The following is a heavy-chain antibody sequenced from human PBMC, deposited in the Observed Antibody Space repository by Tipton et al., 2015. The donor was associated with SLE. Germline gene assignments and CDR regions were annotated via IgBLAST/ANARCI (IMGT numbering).Heavy chain of an antibody. CDR3: ARRFFDGSGSI. V-gene: IGHV4-59*12. CDR1: GGSISSYY. Sequence: TLSLTCTVSGGSISSYYWSWIRQPPGKGPEWIGYIYYSGSTNYNPSLKSRVTISVDTSKNQFSLKLTSVTAADTAVYFCARRFFDGSGSIWGQGTLVTVSS. J-gene: IGHJ4*02. D-gene: IGHD3-22*01. CDR2: IYYSGST.